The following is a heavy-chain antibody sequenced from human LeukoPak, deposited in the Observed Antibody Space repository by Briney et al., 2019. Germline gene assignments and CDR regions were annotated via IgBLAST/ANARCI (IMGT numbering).Heavy chain of an antibody. D-gene: IGHD3-22*01. J-gene: IGHJ4*02. V-gene: IGHV4-61*02. CDR3: ARENYYDSSGYLFDY. CDR2: IYTSGST. CDR1: GGSISSGSYY. Sequence: SQTLSLTCTVSGGSISSGSYYWSWIRQPAGKGLEWIGRIYTSGSTNYNPSLKSRVTISVDTSKNQFSLKLSSVTAADTAVYYCARENYYDSSGYLFDYWDQGTLVTVSS.